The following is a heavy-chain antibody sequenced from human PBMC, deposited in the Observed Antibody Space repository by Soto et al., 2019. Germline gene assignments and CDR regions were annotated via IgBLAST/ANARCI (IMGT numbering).Heavy chain of an antibody. Sequence: GGSLRLSCSASGFTLSSYAMHWVRQAPGKGLEYVSAISSNGGSTYYADSVKGRFTISRDNSKNTLYLQMSSLRAEDTAVYYCVKGERFGELLPPFDYWGQGTLVTVSS. CDR2: ISSNGGST. D-gene: IGHD3-10*01. J-gene: IGHJ4*02. CDR3: VKGERFGELLPPFDY. CDR1: GFTLSSYA. V-gene: IGHV3-64D*08.